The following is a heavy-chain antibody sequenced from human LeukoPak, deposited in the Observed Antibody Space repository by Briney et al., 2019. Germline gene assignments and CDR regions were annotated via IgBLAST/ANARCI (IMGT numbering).Heavy chain of an antibody. Sequence: ASVKVSCKASGYTFTSYGISWGRQAPGQGLEWMGWISAYNGNTNYAQKLQGRVTMTTDTSTSTAYMELRSLRSDDTAVYYCAREGLYYDSSGYYYFDYWGQGTLVTVSS. CDR2: ISAYNGNT. D-gene: IGHD3-22*01. J-gene: IGHJ4*02. CDR1: GYTFTSYG. CDR3: AREGLYYDSSGYYYFDY. V-gene: IGHV1-18*01.